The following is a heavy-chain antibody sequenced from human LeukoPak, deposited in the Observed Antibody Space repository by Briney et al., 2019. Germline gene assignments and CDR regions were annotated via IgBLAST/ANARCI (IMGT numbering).Heavy chain of an antibody. D-gene: IGHD5-12*01. CDR1: GGSISSGSYY. CDR2: ICASGST. V-gene: IGHV4-61*02. CDR3: AREYSGYDLGGFYYYYYMDV. Sequence: SETLSLTCTASGGSISSGSYYWSWIRQPAGKGLEWIGRICASGSTDYNPSLKSRVTISLDTSKNQFSLNLSSVTAADTAVYYCAREYSGYDLGGFYYYYYMDVWGKGTTVTISS. J-gene: IGHJ6*03.